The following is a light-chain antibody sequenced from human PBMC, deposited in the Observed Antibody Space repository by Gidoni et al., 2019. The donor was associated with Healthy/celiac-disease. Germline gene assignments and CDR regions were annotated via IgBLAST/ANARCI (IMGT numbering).Light chain of an antibody. CDR3: QSYDSSLSGSYV. CDR2: GNN. V-gene: IGLV1-40*01. CDR1: SSHIGAGYA. J-gene: IGLJ1*01. Sequence: QSVLTQPPSVSRAPGQRVTIPCTGSSSHIGAGYAVHWYQQLPGTAPKLLIYGNNNRPSGVPDRFSGSKSGTSASLAITGLQAEDEADYYCQSYDSSLSGSYVFGTGTKVTVL.